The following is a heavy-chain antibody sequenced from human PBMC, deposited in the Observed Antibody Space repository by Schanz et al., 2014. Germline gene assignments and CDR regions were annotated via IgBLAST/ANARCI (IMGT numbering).Heavy chain of an antibody. V-gene: IGHV3-66*01. J-gene: IGHJ4*02. Sequence: DVQLVESGGGLVQPGGSLRLSCAASGFSISDHTMRWDRQAPGKGLEPVSVTYLGGNTDYADSVKGRFTISRDDSKNTLHLQMNSLRSEDTAIYFCARDQASTHWGQGTPVTVSS. CDR1: GFSISDHT. CDR2: TYLGGNT. CDR3: ARDQASTH.